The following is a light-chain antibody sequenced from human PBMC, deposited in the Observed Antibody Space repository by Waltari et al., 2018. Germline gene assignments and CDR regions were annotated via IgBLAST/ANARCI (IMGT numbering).Light chain of an antibody. V-gene: IGKV3-20*01. CDR2: DAS. CDR1: QSVGKY. J-gene: IGKJ1*01. Sequence: EIVLTQSPGPLSLSPGERATPSCRASQSVGKYLAWYQQKPGQAPRLLIYDASTRATGIPDRFSGSGSGTDFSLTISRLEPEDFAVYYCQKYVSLPATFGQGTNVEIK. CDR3: QKYVSLPAT.